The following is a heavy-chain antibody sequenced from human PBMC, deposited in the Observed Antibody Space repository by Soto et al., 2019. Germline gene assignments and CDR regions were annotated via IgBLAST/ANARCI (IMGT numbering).Heavy chain of an antibody. CDR2: ISAYNGNT. CDR3: AGGRRAATKIYYYYGMDV. V-gene: IGHV1-18*04. Sequence: GASVKVSCKASGYTFTSYGISWVRQAPGQGLEWMGWISAYNGNTNYAQKLQGRVTMTTDTSTSTAYMELRSLRSDDTAVYYCAGGRRAATKIYYYYGMDVWGQGTTVTVSS. CDR1: GYTFTSYG. J-gene: IGHJ6*02. D-gene: IGHD2-15*01.